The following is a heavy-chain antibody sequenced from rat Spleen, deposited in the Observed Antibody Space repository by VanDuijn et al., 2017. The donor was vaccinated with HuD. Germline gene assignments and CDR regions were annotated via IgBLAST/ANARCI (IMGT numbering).Heavy chain of an antibody. V-gene: IGHV5-22*01. J-gene: IGHJ2*01. CDR1: GFTFSDYY. D-gene: IGHD1-4*01. Sequence: EVQLVESDGGLVQPGGSLKLSCAASGFTFSDYYMAWVRQAPTKGLEWVASISYEGSGTYYGDSVKGRFTISRDNAKSTLYLQMNSLTSEDTATYYCASLNNPFDYWGQGVMVTVSS. CDR2: ISYEGSGT. CDR3: ASLNNPFDY.